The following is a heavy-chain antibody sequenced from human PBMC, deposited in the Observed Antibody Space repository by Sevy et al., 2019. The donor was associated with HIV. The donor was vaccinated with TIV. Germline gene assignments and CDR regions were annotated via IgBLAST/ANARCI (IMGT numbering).Heavy chain of an antibody. V-gene: IGHV3-21*01. CDR3: ARDQTDDY. CDR2: ISSSSTYI. J-gene: IGHJ4*02. Sequence: GESLKISCAASGFTFSSYGMNWVRQAPGKGLEWVSSISSSSTYIYYADSVKGRFTISRDNAKNSLYLQMNSLRAEDTAVYYCARDQTDDYWGQGTLVTVSS. D-gene: IGHD2-21*02. CDR1: GFTFSSYG.